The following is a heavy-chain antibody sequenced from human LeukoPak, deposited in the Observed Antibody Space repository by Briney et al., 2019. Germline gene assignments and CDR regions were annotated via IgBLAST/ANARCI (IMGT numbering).Heavy chain of an antibody. V-gene: IGHV4-59*08. CDR2: ISYSGST. J-gene: IGHJ4*02. CDR3: ARHLDYYGSGTYEF. Sequence: PSETLSLTCIVSGGSISSYHWSWIRQPPGKGLEWIGYISYSGSTNYNPSLKSRVTISVETSKNQFSLRLSSVTAADTAVYYCARHLDYYGSGTYEFWGQGTLVTVSS. CDR1: GGSISSYH. D-gene: IGHD3-10*01.